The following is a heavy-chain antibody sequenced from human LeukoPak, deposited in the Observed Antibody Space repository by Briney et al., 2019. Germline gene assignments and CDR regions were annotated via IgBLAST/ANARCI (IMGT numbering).Heavy chain of an antibody. Sequence: GGSLRLSCAASGFTFSSYSMNWVRQAPGKGLEWVSYISSSSSTIYYADSVKGRFTISRDNAMNSLYLQMNSLRAEDTAVYYCARDRMPYDSDAFDIWGQGTMVTVSS. CDR3: ARDRMPYDSDAFDI. CDR1: GFTFSSYS. CDR2: ISSSSSTI. V-gene: IGHV3-48*04. J-gene: IGHJ3*02. D-gene: IGHD3-16*01.